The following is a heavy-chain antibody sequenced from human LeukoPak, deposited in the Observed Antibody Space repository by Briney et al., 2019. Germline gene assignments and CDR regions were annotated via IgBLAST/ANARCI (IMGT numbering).Heavy chain of an antibody. J-gene: IGHJ4*02. CDR1: GGSISSGGYY. CDR3: ARVWLGEYYFDY. D-gene: IGHD3-10*01. V-gene: IGHV4-31*03. CDR2: IYYSGST. Sequence: SETLSLTCTVSGGSISSGGYYWSWIRQHPGKGLEWIGYIYYSGSTYYNPSLKSRVTISVDTSKNQFSLKLSSVTAADTAVYYCARVWLGEYYFDYWGQGTLVTVSS.